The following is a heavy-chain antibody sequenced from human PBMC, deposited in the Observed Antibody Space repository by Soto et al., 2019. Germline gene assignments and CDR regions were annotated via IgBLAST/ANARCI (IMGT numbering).Heavy chain of an antibody. D-gene: IGHD6-6*01. CDR2: MNPNSGNT. CDR3: ARSVLAARIFDY. Sequence: GASVKVSCQASGYTFTRYDINWVRQATGQGLGWMGWMNPNSGNTGYAQKFQGRVTMTRNTSISTAYMELSSLRSEDTAVYYCARSVLAARIFDYWGQGTLVTVSS. CDR1: GYTFTRYD. V-gene: IGHV1-8*01. J-gene: IGHJ4*02.